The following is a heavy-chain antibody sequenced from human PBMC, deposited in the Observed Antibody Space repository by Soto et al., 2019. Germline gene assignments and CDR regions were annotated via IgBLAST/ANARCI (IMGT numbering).Heavy chain of an antibody. CDR3: ARDGSSYYSAHYFYGMDV. CDR2: ISAYDGNT. J-gene: IGHJ6*02. D-gene: IGHD3-10*01. Sequence: QVQLVQSGAEVKKHGASVRVSCKASGYKFTNHGISWVRQAPGQGLEWMGWISAYDGNTNYAQQLQGRVTMTTDTSTSTAYMEVRSLRSDDTAVYYCARDGSSYYSAHYFYGMDVWGQGTTVTVSS. CDR1: GYKFTNHG. V-gene: IGHV1-18*01.